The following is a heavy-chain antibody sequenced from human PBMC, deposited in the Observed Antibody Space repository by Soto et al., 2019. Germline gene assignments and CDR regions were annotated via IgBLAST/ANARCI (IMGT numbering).Heavy chain of an antibody. V-gene: IGHV4-31*03. Sequence: QVQLQESGPGLVKPSQTLSLTCTVSGGSISSGGYYWSWIRQHPGKGLEWIGYMYNSVSTYYNPSLNSRVTISVDKSKNQFSLKLSSVSAAATAVYYCSRDPQYWGQGTLFTVSS. J-gene: IGHJ1*01. CDR3: SRDPQY. CDR2: MYNSVST. CDR1: GGSISSGGYY.